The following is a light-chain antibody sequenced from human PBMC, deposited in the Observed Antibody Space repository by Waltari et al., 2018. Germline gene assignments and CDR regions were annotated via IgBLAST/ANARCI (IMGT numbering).Light chain of an antibody. Sequence: QFVLTQPPSVSAAPGQKVTISCSGSTSNIGNNSISWYQQPPGTAPKLLIYDNDNRPSGIPDRFSGSKSGTSATLGITGLQTGDEADYYCAAWDTSLDGYVFGTGTKVTVL. J-gene: IGLJ1*01. CDR2: DND. V-gene: IGLV1-51*01. CDR3: AAWDTSLDGYV. CDR1: TSNIGNNS.